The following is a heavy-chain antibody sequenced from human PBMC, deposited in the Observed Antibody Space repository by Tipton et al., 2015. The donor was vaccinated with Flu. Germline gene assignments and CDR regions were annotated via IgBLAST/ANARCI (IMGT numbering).Heavy chain of an antibody. CDR1: GFTLNIHY. CDR2: FNPNTGDG. CDR3: AREQSRIPSRLDP. Sequence: QLVQSGAAVKRPGASVKVSCKTSGFTLNIHYIHWVRQAPGQGLEWMGIFNPNTGDGNYAEKFQGRVTMTRDTTSSTVYLEMDRLTSEDTAIYYCAREQSRIPSRLDPWGQGALVTVSS. D-gene: IGHD2-21*01. J-gene: IGHJ5*02. V-gene: IGHV1-46*02.